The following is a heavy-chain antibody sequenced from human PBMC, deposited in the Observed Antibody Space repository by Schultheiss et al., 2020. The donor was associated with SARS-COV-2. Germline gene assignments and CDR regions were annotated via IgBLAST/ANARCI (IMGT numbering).Heavy chain of an antibody. J-gene: IGHJ4*02. CDR1: GGSISSGGYY. V-gene: IGHV4-61*08. D-gene: IGHD3-10*01. CDR2: IYYSGST. Sequence: SETLSLTCTVSGGSISSGGYYWSWIRQHPGKGLEWIGYIYYSGSTNYNPSLKSRVTISVDTSKNQFSLKLSSVTAADTAVYYCARDLWFGPDYYFDYWGQGTLVTVSS. CDR3: ARDLWFGPDYYFDY.